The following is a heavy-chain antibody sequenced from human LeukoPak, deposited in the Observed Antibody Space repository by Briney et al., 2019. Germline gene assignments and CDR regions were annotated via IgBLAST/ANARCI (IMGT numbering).Heavy chain of an antibody. D-gene: IGHD3-22*01. Sequence: SETLSLTCTVSGGSISSGDYYWSWIRQPPGKGLEWIGYIYYSGSTYYNPSLKSRVTISVDTSKNQFSLKLSSVTAADTAVYYCARDGYYYDSSGYYIERWFDPWGQGTLVTVSS. V-gene: IGHV4-30-4*02. J-gene: IGHJ5*02. CDR1: GGSISSGDYY. CDR3: ARDGYYYDSSGYYIERWFDP. CDR2: IYYSGST.